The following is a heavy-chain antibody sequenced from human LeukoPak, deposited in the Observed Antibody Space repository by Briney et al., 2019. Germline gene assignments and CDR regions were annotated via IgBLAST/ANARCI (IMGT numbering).Heavy chain of an antibody. Sequence: ASVTLSCNASGYTFTSYYMHWGRPAPGQGLEWMGIINPSGGSTSYAQKFQGRVTMTRDRSTGTVYMELSSLRSEDTAVYYCARGFYYDSSGYYYPLHYWGQGTLVTVSS. CDR2: INPSGGST. CDR3: ARGFYYDSSGYYYPLHY. V-gene: IGHV1-46*01. D-gene: IGHD3-22*01. J-gene: IGHJ4*02. CDR1: GYTFTSYY.